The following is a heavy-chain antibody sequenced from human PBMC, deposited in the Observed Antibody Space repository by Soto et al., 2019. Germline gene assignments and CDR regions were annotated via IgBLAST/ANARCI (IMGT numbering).Heavy chain of an antibody. CDR2: INHSGST. D-gene: IGHD2-15*01. CDR1: GGSFSGYY. Sequence: LSLTCAVYGGSFSGYYWSWIRQPPGKGLEWIGEINHSGSTNYNPSLKSRVTISVDTSKNQFSLKLSSVTAADTAVYYCARRKGGSYYYYYGMDVWGQGTTVTVSS. CDR3: ARRKGGSYYYYYGMDV. V-gene: IGHV4-34*01. J-gene: IGHJ6*02.